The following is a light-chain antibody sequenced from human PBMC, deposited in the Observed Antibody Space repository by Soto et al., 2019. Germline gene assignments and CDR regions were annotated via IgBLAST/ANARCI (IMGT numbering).Light chain of an antibody. Sequence: QSALTQPASVSGSPGQSITISCTGTSSDVGGYNYVSWYQQHPGKAPKLMIYDVSNRRSGVSNRFSGSKSGNTASLTISGAQAEDEDDYCCCSYTSSGYVFGTGTKLTVL. CDR3: CSYTSSGYV. J-gene: IGLJ1*01. CDR2: DVS. V-gene: IGLV2-14*01. CDR1: SSDVGGYNY.